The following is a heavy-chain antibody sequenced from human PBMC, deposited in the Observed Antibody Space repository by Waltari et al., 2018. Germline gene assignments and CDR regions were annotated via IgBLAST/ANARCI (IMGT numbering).Heavy chain of an antibody. V-gene: IGHV3-23*01. Sequence: EVQLLESGGGLVQPGGSLRLSCAASGFTFSSYAMSWVRQAPGKGLGWVSAIIGSVGSTYCAGSVEGRFTISRDNSKNTLERQMNSLRAEDTAVYYCAETGIQLWNPRRGSDYGMDVWGQGTTVTVSS. CDR3: AETGIQLWNPRRGSDYGMDV. CDR1: GFTFSSYA. J-gene: IGHJ6*02. CDR2: IIGSVGST. D-gene: IGHD5-18*01.